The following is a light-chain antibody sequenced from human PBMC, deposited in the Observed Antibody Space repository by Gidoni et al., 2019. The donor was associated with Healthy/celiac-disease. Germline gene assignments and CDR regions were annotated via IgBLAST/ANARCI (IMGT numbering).Light chain of an antibody. V-gene: IGKV1-5*03. CDR1: QSISSL. CDR3: QQYNSYSRT. Sequence: DIQMTQSPSTLSASVGDRVTITCRASQSISSLLAWYQQKPGKAPKLLIYKASSLESGGPSRFSGSGSGTEFTLTISSLQPDDFATYYCQQYNSYSRTFGQGTKVEIK. CDR2: KAS. J-gene: IGKJ1*01.